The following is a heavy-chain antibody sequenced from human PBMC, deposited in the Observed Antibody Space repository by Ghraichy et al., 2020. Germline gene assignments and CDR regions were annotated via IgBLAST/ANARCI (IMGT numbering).Heavy chain of an antibody. CDR2: IYHSGST. CDR3: ARRGDYVWGRTYYFDY. D-gene: IGHD3-16*01. Sequence: GSMRLSCAVSGGSISSSNWWSWVRQPPGKGLEWSGEIYHSGSTNYNPSLKSRVTISVDKSKNQFSLKLSSVTAADTAVYYCARRGDYVWGRTYYFDYWGQGTLVTVSS. CDR1: GGSISSSNW. J-gene: IGHJ4*02. V-gene: IGHV4-4*02.